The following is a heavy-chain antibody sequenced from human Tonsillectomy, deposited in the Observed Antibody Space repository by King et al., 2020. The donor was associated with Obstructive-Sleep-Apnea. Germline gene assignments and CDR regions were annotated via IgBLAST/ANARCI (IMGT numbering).Heavy chain of an antibody. J-gene: IGHJ3*02. CDR3: ARERVGVTATDNDAFDI. CDR2: INPNSGGT. CDR1: GYTFTGYY. D-gene: IGHD2-21*02. Sequence: VQLVESGAEVKKPGASVKVSCKASGYTFTGYYMHWVRQAPGQGLEWMGWINPNSGGTNYAQKFQGRVTMTRDTSISTAYMELSRLRSDDTAVYYCARERVGVTATDNDAFDIWGQGTMVTVSS. V-gene: IGHV1-2*02.